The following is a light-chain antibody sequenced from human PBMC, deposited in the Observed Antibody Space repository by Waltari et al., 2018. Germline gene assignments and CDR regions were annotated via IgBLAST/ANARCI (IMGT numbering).Light chain of an antibody. CDR1: QSVGSY. J-gene: IGKJ2*01. V-gene: IGKV3-11*01. Sequence: EIVLTQSPDTLSLSPGDTATLSCRASQSVGSYLAWYQQKPGHPPGLLIYDASNRATGVPDRFRGSGSGTDFTLAISRLAAEDFAVYFCQQRSNWTPHAFGQGARLDIK. CDR3: QQRSNWTPHA. CDR2: DAS.